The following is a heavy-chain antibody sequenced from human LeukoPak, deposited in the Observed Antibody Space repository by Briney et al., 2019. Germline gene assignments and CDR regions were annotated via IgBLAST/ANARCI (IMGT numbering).Heavy chain of an antibody. J-gene: IGHJ4*02. V-gene: IGHV4-59*01. D-gene: IGHD4-23*01. CDR2: IYYSGST. CDR1: GGSISSYY. CDR3: ARVFDYGGNYYFDY. Sequence: SETLSLTCTVSGGSISSYYWSWIRQPPGKGLEWIGHIYYSGSTNYNPSLKSRVTISVDTSKNQFSLKLSSVTAADTAVYYCARVFDYGGNYYFDYWGQGTLVTVSS.